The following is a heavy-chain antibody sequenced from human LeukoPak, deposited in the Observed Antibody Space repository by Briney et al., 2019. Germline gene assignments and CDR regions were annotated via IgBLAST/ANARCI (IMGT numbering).Heavy chain of an antibody. V-gene: IGHV1-69*02. CDR1: GGTFSSYT. CDR2: IIPILGIA. D-gene: IGHD5-18*01. Sequence: SVKVSYKASGGTFSSYTISWVRQAPGQGLEWMGRIIPILGIANYARKFQGRVTITADKSTSTAYMELSSLRSEDTAVYYCASEVDTAMVTEDYWGQGTLVTVSS. CDR3: ASEVDTAMVTEDY. J-gene: IGHJ4*02.